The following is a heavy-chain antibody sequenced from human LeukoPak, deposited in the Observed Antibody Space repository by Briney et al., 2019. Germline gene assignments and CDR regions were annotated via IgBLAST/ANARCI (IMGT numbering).Heavy chain of an antibody. CDR3: ASGSGSYRTPYYYIDV. CDR2: IYSGGST. D-gene: IGHD3-10*01. CDR1: GFTVSSNY. J-gene: IGHJ6*03. Sequence: QPGGSLRLSCAASGFTVSSNYMSWVRQAPGKGLEWVSVIYSGGSTYYADSVKGRFTISRDNSKNTLYLQMNSLRAEDTAVYYCASGSGSYRTPYYYIDVWGPGTTVTVSS. V-gene: IGHV3-53*01.